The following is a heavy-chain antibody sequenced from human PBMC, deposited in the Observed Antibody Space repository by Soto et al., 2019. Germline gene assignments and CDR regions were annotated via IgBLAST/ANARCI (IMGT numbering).Heavy chain of an antibody. J-gene: IGHJ3*02. Sequence: ASVKVSCKASGGTFSSYTISWVRQAPGQGLEWMGRIIPILGIANYAQKFQGRVTITADKSTSTAYVELSSLRSEDTAVYYCARDQGSGYCSSTSCYWDVNAFDIWGQGTMVTVSS. CDR2: IIPILGIA. V-gene: IGHV1-69*04. D-gene: IGHD2-2*01. CDR3: ARDQGSGYCSSTSCYWDVNAFDI. CDR1: GGTFSSYT.